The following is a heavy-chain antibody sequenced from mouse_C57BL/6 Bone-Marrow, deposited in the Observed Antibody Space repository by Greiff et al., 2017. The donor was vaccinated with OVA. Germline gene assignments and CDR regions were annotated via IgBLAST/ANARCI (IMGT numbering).Heavy chain of an antibody. CDR3: ARLRRNYYAMDY. J-gene: IGHJ4*01. CDR1: GYTFTSYW. V-gene: IGHV1-50*01. Sequence: QVQLQQPGAELVKPGASVKLSCKASGYTFTSYWMQWVKQRPGQGLEWIGEIDPSDSYTNYNQKFKGKATLTVDTSSSTAYMQLSSLTSEDSAVYYCARLRRNYYAMDYWGQGTSVTVSS. D-gene: IGHD2-12*01. CDR2: IDPSDSYT.